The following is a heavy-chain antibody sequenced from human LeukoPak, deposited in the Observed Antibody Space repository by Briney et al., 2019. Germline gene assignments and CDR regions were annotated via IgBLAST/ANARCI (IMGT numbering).Heavy chain of an antibody. Sequence: GGSLRLSCAASGFTFSSYSMNWVRQAPGKGLEWVSSISSSSSYIYYADSVKGRFTISRDNAKNSLYLQMNSLRADDTAVYYCARYGSSGWTLFDYWGQGTLVTVSS. J-gene: IGHJ4*02. CDR3: ARYGSSGWTLFDY. CDR1: GFTFSSYS. V-gene: IGHV3-21*01. CDR2: ISSSSSYI. D-gene: IGHD6-19*01.